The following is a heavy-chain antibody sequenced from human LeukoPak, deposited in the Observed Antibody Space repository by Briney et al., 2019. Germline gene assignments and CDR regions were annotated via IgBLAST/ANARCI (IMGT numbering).Heavy chain of an antibody. CDR2: MDPNSGNT. V-gene: IGHV1-8*01. CDR1: GYTFTSYD. Sequence: GASVKVSCKATGYTFTSYDINWERQATGQGLEWVGWMDPNSGNTGSAQKFQGRLTMTRNTSISTAYMELSSLRSEDTAVYYCARRSQAGGTGIGYWGQGTLVTVSS. D-gene: IGHD6-19*01. J-gene: IGHJ4*02. CDR3: ARRSQAGGTGIGY.